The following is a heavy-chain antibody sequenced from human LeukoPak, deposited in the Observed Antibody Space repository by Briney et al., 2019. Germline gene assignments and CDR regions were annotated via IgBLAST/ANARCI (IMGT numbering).Heavy chain of an antibody. CDR2: IYHSGST. Sequence: SETLTLSCAVSGYSISRGYYWGWIRQPPGKGLEWIVRIYHSGSTYYSPSLKSRVTISVDTAKHQFSLKLSSVTAADTAVYYCARVPETHFHDLGQGSLVTVSS. D-gene: IGHD2-2*01. J-gene: IGHJ4*02. CDR3: ARVPETHFHD. V-gene: IGHV4-38-2*01. CDR1: GYSISRGYY.